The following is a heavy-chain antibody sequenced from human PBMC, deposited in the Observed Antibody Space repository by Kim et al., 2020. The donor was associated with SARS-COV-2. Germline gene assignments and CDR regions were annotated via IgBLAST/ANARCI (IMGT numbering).Heavy chain of an antibody. CDR1: GFTFSSYG. CDR3: ARDWYNWNDAANAFDI. Sequence: GGSLRLSCAASGFTFSSYGMHWVRQAPGKGLEWVAVIWYDGSNKYYADSVKGRFTISRDNSKNTLYLQMNSLRAEDTAVYYCARDWYNWNDAANAFDIWGQGTMVTVSS. D-gene: IGHD1-1*01. CDR2: IWYDGSNK. J-gene: IGHJ3*02. V-gene: IGHV3-33*01.